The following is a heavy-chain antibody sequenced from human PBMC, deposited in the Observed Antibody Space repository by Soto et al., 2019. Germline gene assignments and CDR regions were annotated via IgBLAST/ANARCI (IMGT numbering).Heavy chain of an antibody. V-gene: IGHV3-48*02. CDR3: ARVRYSGYDYWFDP. Sequence: PGESLRLSCAASGFTFSSYIMNWVRQAPGKGLEWVSYISSSSSTIYYADSVKGRFTISRDNAKNSLYLQMNSLRDEDTAVYYCARVRYSGYDYWFDPWGKGTLVTVSS. D-gene: IGHD5-12*01. J-gene: IGHJ5*02. CDR2: ISSSSSTI. CDR1: GFTFSSYI.